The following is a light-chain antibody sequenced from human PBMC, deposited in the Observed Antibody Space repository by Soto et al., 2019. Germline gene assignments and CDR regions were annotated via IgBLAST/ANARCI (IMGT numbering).Light chain of an antibody. Sequence: ETVLTQSPGTLSLSPGERATLSCRASQSVSSSSLAWYQQRPGQAPRLLIYGTSGRATGIPDRFSGSGSRTDLTLTISRLEPEDFAVYFCQRYGSSPLITFGQGTRLEIK. V-gene: IGKV3-20*01. CDR3: QRYGSSPLIT. CDR2: GTS. J-gene: IGKJ5*01. CDR1: QSVSSSS.